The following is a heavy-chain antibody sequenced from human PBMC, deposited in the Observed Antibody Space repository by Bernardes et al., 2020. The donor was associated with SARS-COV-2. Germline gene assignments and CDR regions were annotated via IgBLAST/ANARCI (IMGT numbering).Heavy chain of an antibody. Sequence: GGSLRLSCAASGFTFSNYAMSWVRQAPGTGLEWVSTITGGGNSTKYIDSVKGRFTISRDNSKNTLFLQVNSLRAEDTAVYYCAKYFYCGGDCKTYDIWGQGKMVTVSS. CDR1: GFTFSNYA. V-gene: IGHV3-23*01. CDR2: ITGGGNST. J-gene: IGHJ3*02. CDR3: AKYFYCGGDCKTYDI. D-gene: IGHD2-21*02.